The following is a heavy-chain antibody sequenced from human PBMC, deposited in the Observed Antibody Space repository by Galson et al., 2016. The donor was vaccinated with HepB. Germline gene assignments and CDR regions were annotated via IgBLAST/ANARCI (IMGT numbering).Heavy chain of an antibody. Sequence: SLRLSCAASGFTFRSYGMHWVRQAPGRGLEWVAVISYDESQKYYADSMKARFTISRDNSKNTIYLQMNSLRPEDTAIYFCAKGGYSSSWGKFLHYWGQGTPVTVSS. D-gene: IGHD6-13*01. V-gene: IGHV3-30*18. J-gene: IGHJ1*01. CDR3: AKGGYSSSWGKFLHY. CDR1: GFTFRSYG. CDR2: ISYDESQK.